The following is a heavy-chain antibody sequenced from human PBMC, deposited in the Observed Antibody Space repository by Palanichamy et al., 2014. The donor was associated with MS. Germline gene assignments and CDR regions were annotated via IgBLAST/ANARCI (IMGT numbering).Heavy chain of an antibody. D-gene: IGHD1-7*01. CDR2: IYWDDDK. Sequence: QPPGKALEWLALIYWDDDKRYSPSLKSRLTIAKDTSKNQVILTMTNLDPVDTATYYCAHRRYLYSDWNWGSFDYWGQGTLVTVSS. J-gene: IGHJ4*02. V-gene: IGHV2-5*02. CDR3: AHRRYLYSDWNWGSFDY.